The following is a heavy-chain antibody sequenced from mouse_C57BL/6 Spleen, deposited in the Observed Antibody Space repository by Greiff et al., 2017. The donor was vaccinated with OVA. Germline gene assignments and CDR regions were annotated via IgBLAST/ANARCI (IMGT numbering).Heavy chain of an antibody. V-gene: IGHV6-6*01. D-gene: IGHD3-2*02. CDR2: IRNKANNHAT. CDR3: TSGSMDY. Sequence: EVKVVESGGGLVQPGGSMKLSCAASGFTFSDAWMDWVRQSPEKGLEWVAEIRNKANNHATYYAESVKGRFTISRADSKSSVYLQMTSLRADDTCIYYCTSGSMDYWGQGTSVTVSS. CDR1: GFTFSDAW. J-gene: IGHJ4*01.